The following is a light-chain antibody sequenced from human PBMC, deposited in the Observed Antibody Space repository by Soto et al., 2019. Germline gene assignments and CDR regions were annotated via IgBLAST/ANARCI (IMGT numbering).Light chain of an antibody. V-gene: IGKV3-11*01. CDR1: QSVSSY. CDR2: DAS. J-gene: IGKJ5*01. Sequence: EIVLTQSPATLSLSPGERATLSCRASQSVSSYLAWYQQKPGQAPRLLIYDASNRATGIPARFSGSGSGTDFTLTISSLEPEDFAVYYCQHRSNLHITFGQGTRLDIK. CDR3: QHRSNLHIT.